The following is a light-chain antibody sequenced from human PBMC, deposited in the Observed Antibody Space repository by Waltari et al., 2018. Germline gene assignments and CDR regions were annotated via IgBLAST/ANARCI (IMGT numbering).Light chain of an antibody. Sequence: QAVVTQEPSVTVSPGGTVTLTCGSSTGAATSGHFPYWFQQKPGQAPMTLIYDTSNKHSWTPARFSGSLLGDKAALTLSGAQPEDEAEYYCLLSYSGARWVFGGGTKLTVL. V-gene: IGLV7-46*01. CDR1: TGAATSGHF. CDR3: LLSYSGARWV. CDR2: DTS. J-gene: IGLJ3*02.